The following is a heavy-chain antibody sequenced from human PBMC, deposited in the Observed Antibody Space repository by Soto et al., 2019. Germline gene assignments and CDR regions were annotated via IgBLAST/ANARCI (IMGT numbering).Heavy chain of an antibody. D-gene: IGHD3-9*01. CDR1: GYSLTSDD. CDR3: ARGLRYSLFFVT. Sequence: ASVKGSCKAAGYSLTSDDSNCVRQATGQGLEWMGWMNPNSGNTGYAQKFQGRVTMTRNTSISTAYMELSSLRSEDTAVYYCARGLRYSLFFVTWGQGTLVTVSS. J-gene: IGHJ5*02. V-gene: IGHV1-8*01. CDR2: MNPNSGNT.